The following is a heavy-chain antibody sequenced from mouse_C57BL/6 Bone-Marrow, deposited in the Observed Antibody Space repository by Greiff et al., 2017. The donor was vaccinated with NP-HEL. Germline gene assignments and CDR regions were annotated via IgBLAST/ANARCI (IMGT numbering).Heavy chain of an antibody. J-gene: IGHJ4*01. CDR2: INPYNGGT. D-gene: IGHD2-3*01. V-gene: IGHV1-19*01. Sequence: EVKLVESGPVLVKPGASVKMSCKASGYTFTDYYMNWVKQSHGKSLEWIGVINPYNGGTSYNQKFKGKATLTVDKSSSTAYMELNSLTSEDSAVYYCARSDDPYAMDYWGQGTSVTVSS. CDR3: ARSDDPYAMDY. CDR1: GYTFTDYY.